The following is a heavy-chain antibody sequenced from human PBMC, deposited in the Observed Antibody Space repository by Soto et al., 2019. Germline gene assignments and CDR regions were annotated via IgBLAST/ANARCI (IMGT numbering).Heavy chain of an antibody. CDR3: ARTMIVVYTRGNDAFDI. CDR2: ISSSSSYI. J-gene: IGHJ3*02. V-gene: IGHV3-21*01. D-gene: IGHD3-22*01. Sequence: GGSLSLSCAASGFTFSGYSMNWVRQAPGKGLEWVSSISSSSSYIYYADSVKGRFTISRDNAKNSLYLQMNSLRAEDTAVYYCARTMIVVYTRGNDAFDIWGQGTMVTVSS. CDR1: GFTFSGYS.